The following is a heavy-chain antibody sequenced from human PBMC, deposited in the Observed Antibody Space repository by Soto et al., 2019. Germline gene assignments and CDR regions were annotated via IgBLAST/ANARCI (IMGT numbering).Heavy chain of an antibody. CDR3: AKDPDQTQGSITIFGVVISPAYYFDY. J-gene: IGHJ4*02. CDR1: GFTFSSYA. CDR2: ISGSGGST. V-gene: IGHV3-23*01. Sequence: GGSLRLSCAASGFTFSSYAMSWVRQAPGKGLEWVSAISGSGGSTYYANSVKGRFTISRDNSKNTLYLQMNSLRAEDTAVYYCAKDPDQTQGSITIFGVVISPAYYFDYWGQGTLVTVSS. D-gene: IGHD3-3*01.